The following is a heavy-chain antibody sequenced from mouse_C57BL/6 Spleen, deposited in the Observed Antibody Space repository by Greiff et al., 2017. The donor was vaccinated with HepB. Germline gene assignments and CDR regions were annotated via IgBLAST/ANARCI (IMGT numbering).Heavy chain of an antibody. CDR1: GFTFSDYY. V-gene: IGHV5-16*01. Sequence: EVMLVESEGGLVQPGSSMKLSCTASGFTFSDYYMAWVRQVPEKGLEWVANINYDGSSTYYLDSLKSSFIIPRDNAKNILYLQMSSLKSEDTATYYCARGYGSRDAMDYWGQGTSVTVSS. D-gene: IGHD1-1*01. J-gene: IGHJ4*01. CDR3: ARGYGSRDAMDY. CDR2: INYDGSST.